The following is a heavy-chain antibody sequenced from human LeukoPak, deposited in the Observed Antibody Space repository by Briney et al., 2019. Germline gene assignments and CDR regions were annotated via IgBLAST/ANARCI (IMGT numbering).Heavy chain of an antibody. Sequence: GGSLRLSCAASGFTFSTYSMNWVRQAPGKGQEWVSYISSGSSTIYYADSVKGRITISRENAKNSLYLQMNSLRDEDTAICYCARSPYGPKGFDYWGQGTLVTVSS. D-gene: IGHD4-17*01. CDR2: ISSGSSTI. J-gene: IGHJ4*02. CDR1: GFTFSTYS. V-gene: IGHV3-48*02. CDR3: ARSPYGPKGFDY.